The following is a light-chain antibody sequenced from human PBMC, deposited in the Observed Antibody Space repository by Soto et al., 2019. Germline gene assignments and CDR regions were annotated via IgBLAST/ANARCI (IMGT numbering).Light chain of an antibody. CDR3: ISYISSSTCV. V-gene: IGLV2-14*01. Sequence: QSVLTQPASVSGSPGQSITISCTGTSSDVGDYNYVSWYQQHPGKAPKLMIYDVSNRPSGVSNRFSGSKSGNTASLTISGLLAEDEADYYCISYISSSTCVFGGGT. CDR2: DVS. CDR1: SSDVGDYNY. J-gene: IGLJ1*01.